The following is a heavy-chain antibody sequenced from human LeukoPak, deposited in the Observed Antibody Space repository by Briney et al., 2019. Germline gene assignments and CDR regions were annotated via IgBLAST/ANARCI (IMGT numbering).Heavy chain of an antibody. CDR2: MNPNSGNT. D-gene: IGHD3-3*01. V-gene: IGHV1-8*01. CDR1: GYTFTSYD. J-gene: IGHJ5*02. Sequence: ASVKVSCKASGYTFTSYDINWVRQATGQGLEWMGWMNPNSGNTGYAQKFQGRVTMTRNNSISTAYMELSSLRSEDTAVYYCARVLLRSGYYKTWGQGTLVTVSS. CDR3: ARVLLRSGYYKT.